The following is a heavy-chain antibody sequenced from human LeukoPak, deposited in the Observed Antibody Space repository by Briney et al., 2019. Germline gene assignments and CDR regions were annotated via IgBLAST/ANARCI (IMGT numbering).Heavy chain of an antibody. Sequence: GGSLRLSCAASGFTFSSYSMNWVRQAPGKGLEWVSSISSSSSYIYYADSVKGRFTISRDNAKNSLYLQMNSLRAEDTAVYYCARGEAAAGTPPDYWGQGTLVTVSS. CDR1: GFTFSSYS. V-gene: IGHV3-21*01. D-gene: IGHD6-13*01. J-gene: IGHJ4*02. CDR2: ISSSSSYI. CDR3: ARGEAAAGTPPDY.